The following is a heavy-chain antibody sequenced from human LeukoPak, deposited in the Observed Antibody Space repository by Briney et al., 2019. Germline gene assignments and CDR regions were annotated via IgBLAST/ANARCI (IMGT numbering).Heavy chain of an antibody. CDR2: ISAYNGNT. J-gene: IGHJ5*02. CDR3: ARAGAAAGTSPIDP. V-gene: IGHV1-18*01. Sequence: ASVKVSCKASGYTFTSYGISWVRQAPGQGLEWMGWISAYNGNTNYAQKLQGRVTMTTDTSTSTAYTELRSLRSDDTAVYYCARAGAAAGTSPIDPWGQGTLVTVSS. CDR1: GYTFTSYG. D-gene: IGHD6-13*01.